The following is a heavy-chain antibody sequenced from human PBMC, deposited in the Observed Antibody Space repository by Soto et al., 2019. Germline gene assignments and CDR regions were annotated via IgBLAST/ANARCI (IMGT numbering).Heavy chain of an antibody. CDR1: GFTFSSHA. D-gene: IGHD3-16*01. J-gene: IGHJ4*02. CDR2: IHGTRSII. V-gene: IGHV3-48*02. Sequence: EVQLVESGGGLVQPGGSLKLSCAVSGFTFSSHAMNWVRQAPGKGLEWVAYIHGTRSIIYYADSVKGRFTISRDNAKKSLLPQMDSLRDEDTALYYCARDARNADYDYWGQGTLVTVSS. CDR3: ARDARNADYDY.